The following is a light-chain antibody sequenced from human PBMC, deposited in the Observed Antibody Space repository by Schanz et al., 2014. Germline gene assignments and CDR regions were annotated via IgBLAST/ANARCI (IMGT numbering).Light chain of an antibody. CDR1: ESISDN. CDR3: QQYTISPST. CDR2: GAS. Sequence: EIVMTQSPATLSVSPGERATLSCRASESISDNLAWYQHKPGQAPNVLIYGASRRATGIPDRFSGSGSGTDFTLTISRLEPEDFAVYYCQQYTISPSTFGGGTKVEIK. V-gene: IGKV3-20*01. J-gene: IGKJ4*01.